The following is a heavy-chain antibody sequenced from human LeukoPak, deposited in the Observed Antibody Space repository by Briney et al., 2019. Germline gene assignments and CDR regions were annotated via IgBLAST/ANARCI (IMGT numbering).Heavy chain of an antibody. CDR2: ISWNSGSI. J-gene: IGHJ6*03. CDR3: AREANYYYYYMDV. CDR1: GFTFDDYA. V-gene: IGHV3-9*01. Sequence: HTGGSLRLSCAASGFTFDDYAMHWVRQAPGKGLEWVSGISWNSGSIGYADSVKGRFTISRDNAKNSLYLQMNSLRAEDTAVYYCAREANYYYYYMDVWGKGTTVTVSS.